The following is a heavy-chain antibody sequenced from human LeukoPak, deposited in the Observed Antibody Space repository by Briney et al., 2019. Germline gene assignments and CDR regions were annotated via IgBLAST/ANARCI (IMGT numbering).Heavy chain of an antibody. V-gene: IGHV4-4*02. Sequence: SETLSLTCAVSGGSISSSNWWSWVRQPPGKGLEWIGGIYHSGSTNYNPSLKSRVTISVDKSKNQFSLKLSSVTAADTAVYYCANRRFLEWSKDAFDIWGQGTMVTVSS. CDR1: GGSISSSNW. D-gene: IGHD3-3*01. J-gene: IGHJ3*02. CDR3: ANRRFLEWSKDAFDI. CDR2: IYHSGST.